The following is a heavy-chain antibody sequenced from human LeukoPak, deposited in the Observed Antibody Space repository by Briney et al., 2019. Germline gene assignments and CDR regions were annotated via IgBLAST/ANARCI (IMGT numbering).Heavy chain of an antibody. CDR2: IYSGGST. Sequence: GGSLRLSCAASGFTVSSNYMSWVRQAPGKGLEWVSVIYSGGSTYYADSVKGRFTISRDNSKSTLYLQMNSLRAEDTAVYYCARALSTIAAAGLYYFDYWGQGTLVTVSS. CDR1: GFTVSSNY. CDR3: ARALSTIAAAGLYYFDY. D-gene: IGHD6-13*01. J-gene: IGHJ4*02. V-gene: IGHV3-53*01.